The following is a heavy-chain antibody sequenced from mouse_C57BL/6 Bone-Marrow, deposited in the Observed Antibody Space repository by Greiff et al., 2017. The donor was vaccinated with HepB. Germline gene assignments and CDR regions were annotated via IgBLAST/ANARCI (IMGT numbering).Heavy chain of an antibody. Sequence: EVKLVESGGGLVKPGGSLKLSCAASGFTFSSYAMSWVRQTPEKRLEWVATISDGGSYTYYPDNVKGRFTITRDNAKNTLFLQMTSLRSEDTAMYYCARPYYYGSSLDYWGQGTSVTVSS. CDR3: ARPYYYGSSLDY. CDR1: GFTFSSYA. CDR2: ISDGGSYT. D-gene: IGHD1-1*01. J-gene: IGHJ4*01. V-gene: IGHV5-4*03.